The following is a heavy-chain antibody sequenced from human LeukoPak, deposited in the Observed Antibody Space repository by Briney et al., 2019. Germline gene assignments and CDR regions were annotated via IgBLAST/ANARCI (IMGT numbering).Heavy chain of an antibody. Sequence: GGSLRLSCAASGFTFSTYGMHWVRQAPVKELEWVAIISYDGNDKDYADSVRGRFTISRDNSKNTLYLQMNSLRGEDTAVYYCAKSTAPAGYYLDYWGQGILVTVSS. CDR2: ISYDGNDK. V-gene: IGHV3-30*18. J-gene: IGHJ4*02. D-gene: IGHD2-2*01. CDR3: AKSTAPAGYYLDY. CDR1: GFTFSTYG.